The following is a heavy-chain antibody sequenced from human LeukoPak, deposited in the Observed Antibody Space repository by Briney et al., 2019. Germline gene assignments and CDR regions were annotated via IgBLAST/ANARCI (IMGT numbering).Heavy chain of an antibody. CDR2: IYYSGST. V-gene: IGHV4-59*08. CDR3: ASRDRRYFDY. CDR1: GGSISSYY. Sequence: KPSETLSLTCTVSGGSISSYYWSWIRQPPGKGLEWIGYIYYSGSTNYNPSLKSRVTISVDTSKNQFSLKLSSVTAADTAVYYCASRDRRYFDYWGQGTLVTVSS. J-gene: IGHJ4*02.